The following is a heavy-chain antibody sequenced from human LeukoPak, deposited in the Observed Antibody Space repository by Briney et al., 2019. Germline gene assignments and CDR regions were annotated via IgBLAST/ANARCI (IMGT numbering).Heavy chain of an antibody. J-gene: IGHJ5*02. Sequence: GASVKVSCKASGYTFTSYDINWVRQATGQGLEWMGWMNPNSGNTGYAQKFQGRVTITRNTSISTAYMELSSLRSEDTAVYYCARRVIAARPDHRNWFDPWGQGTLVTVSS. D-gene: IGHD6-6*01. CDR1: GYTFTSYD. CDR3: ARRVIAARPDHRNWFDP. CDR2: MNPNSGNT. V-gene: IGHV1-8*03.